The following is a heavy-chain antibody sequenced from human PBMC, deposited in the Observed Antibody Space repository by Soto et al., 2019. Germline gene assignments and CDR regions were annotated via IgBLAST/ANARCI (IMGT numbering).Heavy chain of an antibody. CDR1: GGSISSYY. Sequence: SETLSLTCTVSGGSISSYYWSWIRQPPGKGLEWIGYIYYSGSTNYNPSLKSRVTMTTDTSTSTAYMELRSLRSDDTAVYYCARDDVVTEYNWFDPWGQGTLVTVSS. J-gene: IGHJ5*02. CDR2: IYYSGST. D-gene: IGHD3-22*01. V-gene: IGHV4-59*01. CDR3: ARDDVVTEYNWFDP.